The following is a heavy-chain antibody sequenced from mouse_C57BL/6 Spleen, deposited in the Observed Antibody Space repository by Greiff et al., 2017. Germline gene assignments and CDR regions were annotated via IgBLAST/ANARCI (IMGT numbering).Heavy chain of an antibody. J-gene: IGHJ3*01. CDR3: ARHYYDGDYSFAY. Sequence: QFQLQRQSGTELVKPGASVKMACKVSGYTFTTYPIEWMKQNHGKSLEWIGNFHPYNDDTKYNEKFKGKATLTVEKSSSTVYLELSRLTSDYSAVYYCARHYYDGDYSFAYWGQGTLVTVSA. D-gene: IGHD2-3*01. CDR1: GYTFTTYP. CDR2: FHPYNDDT. V-gene: IGHV1-47*01.